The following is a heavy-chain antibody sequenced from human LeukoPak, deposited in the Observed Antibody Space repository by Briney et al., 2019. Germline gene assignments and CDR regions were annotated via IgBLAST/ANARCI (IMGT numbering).Heavy chain of an antibody. Sequence: SETLSLTCAVYGGFFSGYYWSWIRQPPGKGLEWIGEINHSGSTNYNPSLKSRVTISVDTSKNQFSLKLSSVTAADTAVYYCARLDIVVVPAARHGWFDPWGQGTLVTVSS. V-gene: IGHV4-34*01. D-gene: IGHD2-2*03. CDR3: ARLDIVVVPAARHGWFDP. J-gene: IGHJ5*02. CDR1: GGFFSGYY. CDR2: INHSGST.